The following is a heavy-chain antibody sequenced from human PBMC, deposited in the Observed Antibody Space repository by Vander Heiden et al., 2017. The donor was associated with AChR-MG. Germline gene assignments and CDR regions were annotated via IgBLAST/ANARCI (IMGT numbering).Heavy chain of an antibody. Sequence: QLQLQESGPGLVKPSDTLSLTCTVSGGFISSSSYYWGWTRQPPGKGLEWIGSIYYSGSTYYNPSLKSRVTISVDTSKNQFSLKLSSVTAADTAVYYCARHGRTPRRFDYWGQGTLVTVSS. J-gene: IGHJ4*02. CDR3: ARHGRTPRRFDY. V-gene: IGHV4-39*01. CDR2: IYYSGST. CDR1: GGFISSSSYY.